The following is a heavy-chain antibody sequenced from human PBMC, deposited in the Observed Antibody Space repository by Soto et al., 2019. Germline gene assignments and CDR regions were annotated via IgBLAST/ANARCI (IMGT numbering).Heavy chain of an antibody. CDR1: GFTFSSYA. CDR2: ISYDGSNK. J-gene: IGHJ3*02. D-gene: IGHD1-26*01. V-gene: IGHV3-30-3*01. CDR3: ARDSLWEQGGGVAFDI. Sequence: PGGSLRLSCAASGFTFSSYAMHWVRQAPGKGLEWVAVISYDGSNKYYADSVKGRFTISRDNSKNTLYLQMNSLRAEDTAVYYCARDSLWEQGGGVAFDIWGQGTMVTVSS.